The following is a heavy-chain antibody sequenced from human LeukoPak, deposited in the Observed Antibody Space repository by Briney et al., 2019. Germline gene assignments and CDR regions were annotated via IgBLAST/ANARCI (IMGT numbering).Heavy chain of an antibody. CDR1: GGSISSSSYY. V-gene: IGHV4-39*01. CDR3: ASPSSLLSFDY. D-gene: IGHD3-16*02. J-gene: IGHJ4*02. CDR2: IYYSGST. Sequence: SETLSLTCTVSGGSISSSSYYWGWIRQPPGKGLEWIGTIYYSGSTYYNPSLNSRVTISVDTSKNQFSLKLSSVTAADTAVYYCASPSSLLSFDYWGQGSLATVSS.